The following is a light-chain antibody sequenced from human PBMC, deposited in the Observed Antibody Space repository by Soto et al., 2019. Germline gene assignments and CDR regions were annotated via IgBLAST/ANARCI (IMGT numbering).Light chain of an antibody. CDR1: QSISSY. J-gene: IGKJ1*01. CDR2: AAS. Sequence: DIQMTQSPSSLSASVGDRVTITCRASQSISSYLNWYQQKPGKAPKLLIYAASSLQSGVPSRFSGSGSGTDFTLTISSLQPDDFATYYCQQYNSYWMFGLGTKVEI. V-gene: IGKV1-39*01. CDR3: QQYNSYWM.